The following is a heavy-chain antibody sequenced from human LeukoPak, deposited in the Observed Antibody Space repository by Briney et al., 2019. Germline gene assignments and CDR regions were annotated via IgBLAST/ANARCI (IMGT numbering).Heavy chain of an antibody. V-gene: IGHV3-30*06. D-gene: IGHD1-26*01. CDR3: ARGWELQDDCFDF. J-gene: IGHJ4*02. CDR2: ISYVATNK. Sequence: PGRSLRLSCRASGFIFPRYGLHWVRQAPGKGLEWVAVISYVATNKYYADSVKGRFTISRDNSKNTLFLQMNSLRAEDTAVYYCARGWELQDDCFDFWGQGTLVTVSS. CDR1: GFIFPRYG.